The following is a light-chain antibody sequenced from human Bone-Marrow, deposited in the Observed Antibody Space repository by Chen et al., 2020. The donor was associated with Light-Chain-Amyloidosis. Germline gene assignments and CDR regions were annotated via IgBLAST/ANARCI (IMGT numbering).Light chain of an antibody. CDR1: SSDVGGDNH. CDR3: SSYTITNTLV. V-gene: IGLV2-14*01. Sequence: QSALTQPASVSGSPGQSQTISCTGTSSDVGGDNHVSWYQQHPDKSPKLMIYAVTNRPSWVPDRFSGSKSDNTASLTISGLQTEDEADYFCSSYTITNTLVFGSGTIVTVL. CDR2: AVT. J-gene: IGLJ1*01.